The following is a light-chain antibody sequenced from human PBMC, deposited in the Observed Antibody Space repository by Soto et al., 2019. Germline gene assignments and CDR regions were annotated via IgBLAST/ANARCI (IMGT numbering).Light chain of an antibody. CDR2: DAS. Sequence: EIVLTQSPDTLSLSPGERATLSCRVSQSVTRRYLAWYQQKPGQAPRLLIYDASSRATGVPDRFSGSGYVTDFTLTISRLEPEDFAVYYCQQYDRSPITFGQGTRLDIK. J-gene: IGKJ5*01. CDR1: QSVTRRY. V-gene: IGKV3-20*01. CDR3: QQYDRSPIT.